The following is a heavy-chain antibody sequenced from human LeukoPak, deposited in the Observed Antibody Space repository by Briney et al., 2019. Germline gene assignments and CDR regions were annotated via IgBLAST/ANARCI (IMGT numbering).Heavy chain of an antibody. D-gene: IGHD2-15*01. V-gene: IGHV3-64D*09. CDR3: VREGYCSGGYCLFFFDY. J-gene: IGHJ4*02. CDR2: ITSNGGST. Sequence: GGSLRLSCSASGFTFSSYAMHWVRQAPGKGLEYVSVITSNGGSTYYADSVKGRFTISRDNSKNTLYLQMSSLRPEDTAVYYCVREGYCSGGYCLFFFDYWGQGTLVTVS. CDR1: GFTFSSYA.